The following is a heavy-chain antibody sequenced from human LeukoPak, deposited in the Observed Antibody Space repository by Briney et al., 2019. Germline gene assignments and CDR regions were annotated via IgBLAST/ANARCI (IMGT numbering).Heavy chain of an antibody. CDR1: GATFSSYT. D-gene: IGHD2-2*01. J-gene: IGHJ6*02. CDR2: IIPILGIA. Sequence: ASVKVSCKASGATFSSYTISWVRQAPGQGLEWMGRIIPILGIANYAQKFQGRVTITADKSTSTAYMELSSLRSEDTAVYYCARANIVVVPAATGAYYYGMDVWGQGTTVTVSS. CDR3: ARANIVVVPAATGAYYYGMDV. V-gene: IGHV1-69*02.